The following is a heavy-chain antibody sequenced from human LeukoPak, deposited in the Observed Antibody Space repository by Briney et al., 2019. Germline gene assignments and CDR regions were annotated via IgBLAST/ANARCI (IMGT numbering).Heavy chain of an antibody. J-gene: IGHJ4*02. CDR3: ARRPLITAFDF. Sequence: GSLRLSCAASGFTFSSYAMSWVRQAPGKGLEWIGSMYDSGSSFYNPSLKSRVAISVDTSKNQFSLKLSSVTAADTAIYYCARRPLITAFDFWGQGTLVTVSS. CDR2: MYDSGSS. CDR1: GFTFSSYA. V-gene: IGHV4-38-2*01. D-gene: IGHD1-20*01.